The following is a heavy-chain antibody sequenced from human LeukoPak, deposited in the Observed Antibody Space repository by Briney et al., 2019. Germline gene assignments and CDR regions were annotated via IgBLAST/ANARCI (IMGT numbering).Heavy chain of an antibody. D-gene: IGHD3-22*01. CDR2: ISPNNGNT. J-gene: IGHJ4*02. V-gene: IGHV1-18*01. CDR3: ARSDYYDNSGPDYIFDY. CDR1: VYSFTSDG. Sequence: ASVKVSCKASVYSFTSDGITLGRHAPGQGLEWMTYISPNNGNTNYAQKLQGRVTMTTDTPTSTAYMELRSLRSDDTAVYYCARSDYYDNSGPDYIFDYWGQGTLVTVSS.